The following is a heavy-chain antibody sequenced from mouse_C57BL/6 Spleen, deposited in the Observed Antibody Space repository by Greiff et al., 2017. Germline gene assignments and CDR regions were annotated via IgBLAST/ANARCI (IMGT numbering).Heavy chain of an antibody. CDR2: IYPSDSET. V-gene: IGHV1-61*01. CDR1: GYTFTSYW. CDR3: ARSNYHYYGSSYEEGFAY. J-gene: IGHJ3*01. D-gene: IGHD1-1*01. Sequence: QVQLQQPGAELVRPGSSVKLSCKASGYTFTSYWMDWVKQRPGQGLEWIGNIYPSDSETHYNQKFKYKATLTADKSSSTAYMQLSSLTSEDSAVYYCARSNYHYYGSSYEEGFAYWGQGTLVTVSA.